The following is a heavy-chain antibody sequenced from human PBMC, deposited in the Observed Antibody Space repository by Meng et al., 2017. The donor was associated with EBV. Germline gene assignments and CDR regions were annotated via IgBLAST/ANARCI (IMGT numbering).Heavy chain of an antibody. CDR3: ARAEIAAAGRLDY. V-gene: IGHV1-69*06. Sequence: QGQLVQSGAEVKTPWAPVKVPCNASGGTFSSYASSCVRQAPGQGLEWMGGIIPIFGTANYAQKFQGRVTITADKSTSTAYMELSSLRSEDTAVYYCARAEIAAAGRLDYWGQGTLVTVSS. D-gene: IGHD6-13*01. CDR2: IIPIFGTA. J-gene: IGHJ4*02. CDR1: GGTFSSYA.